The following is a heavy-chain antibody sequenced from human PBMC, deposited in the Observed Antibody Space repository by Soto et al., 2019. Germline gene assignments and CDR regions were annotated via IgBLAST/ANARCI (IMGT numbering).Heavy chain of an antibody. J-gene: IGHJ5*02. D-gene: IGHD2-2*01. V-gene: IGHV1-69*13. CDR3: AREVVPAAMSWFDP. CDR1: GGTFSSYA. CDR2: IIPIFGTA. Sequence: ASVKVSCKASGGTFSSYAISWVRQAPGQGLEWMGGIIPIFGTANYAQKFQGRVTITADESTSTAYMELSSLRSEDTAVYYCAREVVPAAMSWFDPWGQGTLVTVSS.